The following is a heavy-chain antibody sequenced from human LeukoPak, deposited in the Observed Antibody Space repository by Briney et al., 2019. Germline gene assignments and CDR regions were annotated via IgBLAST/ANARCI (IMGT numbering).Heavy chain of an antibody. D-gene: IGHD5-18*01. CDR3: SNDLGLIQLNLG. J-gene: IGHJ4*02. CDR2: IYSDNT. CDR1: GFTVSSNS. Sequence: RGSLRLSCTVSGFTVSSNSMSWVRQAPGKGLEWVSFIYSDNTHYSDSVKGRFTISRDNSKNTLYLQMNSLRAEDTAVYYCSNDLGLIQLNLGRGQGTLVTVSS. V-gene: IGHV3-53*01.